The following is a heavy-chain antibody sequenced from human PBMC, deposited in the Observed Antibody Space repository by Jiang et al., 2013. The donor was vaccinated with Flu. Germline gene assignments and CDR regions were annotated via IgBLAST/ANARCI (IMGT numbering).Heavy chain of an antibody. CDR3: ARASGLLLYGMDV. Sequence: SGAEVKKPGSSVKVSCKASGGSFSSYAINWVRQAPGQGLEWVGGIIPMFGIVNYGQKFQGRATITADESTTTAYMDLRSLRSEDTAEYFCARASGLLLYGMDVWGQGTTVAVSS. J-gene: IGHJ6*02. CDR1: GGSFSSYA. D-gene: IGHD2-15*01. CDR2: IIPMFGIV. V-gene: IGHV1-69*01.